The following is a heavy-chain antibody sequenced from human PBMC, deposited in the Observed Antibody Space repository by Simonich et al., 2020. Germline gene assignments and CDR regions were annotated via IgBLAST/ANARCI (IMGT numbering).Heavy chain of an antibody. Sequence: EVQLVESGGGLVQPGGSLRLSCAASGFTFSSYDLHWVRQATGNGLEGVSAIGTAGDTYDPGTVKGRFTISRENAKNSLYLQMNSLRAGDTAVYYCARGGYSGSYNWFDPWGQGTLVTVSS. J-gene: IGHJ5*02. V-gene: IGHV3-13*01. D-gene: IGHD1-26*01. CDR1: GFTFSSYD. CDR3: ARGGYSGSYNWFDP. CDR2: IGTAGDT.